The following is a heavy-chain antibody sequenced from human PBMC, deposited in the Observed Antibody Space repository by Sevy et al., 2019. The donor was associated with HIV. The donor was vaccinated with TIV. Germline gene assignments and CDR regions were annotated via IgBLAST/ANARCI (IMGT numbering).Heavy chain of an antibody. J-gene: IGHJ3*02. CDR2: IKQDGSEK. CDR1: GFTFSSYW. D-gene: IGHD3-22*01. Sequence: GGSLILSCAASGFTFSSYWMSWVRQAPGKGLEWVANIKQDGSEKYYVDSVKGRFTISRDNAKNSLYLQMNSLRAEDTAVYYCARASGYYYRDAFDIWGQGTMVTVSS. V-gene: IGHV3-7*01. CDR3: ARASGYYYRDAFDI.